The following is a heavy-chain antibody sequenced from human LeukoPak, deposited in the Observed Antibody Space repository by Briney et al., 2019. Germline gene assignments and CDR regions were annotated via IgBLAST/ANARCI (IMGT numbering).Heavy chain of an antibody. J-gene: IGHJ5*02. CDR1: GGSISSGSYY. Sequence: PSETLSLTCTVSGGSISSGSYYWSWIRQPAGKGLEWIGRIYTSGSTNYNPSLKSRVTISVDTSKNQFSLKLSSVTAADTAVYYCARLVFSREIVVVPANWFDPWGQGTLVTVSS. CDR3: ARLVFSREIVVVPANWFDP. CDR2: IYTSGST. V-gene: IGHV4-61*02. D-gene: IGHD2-2*01.